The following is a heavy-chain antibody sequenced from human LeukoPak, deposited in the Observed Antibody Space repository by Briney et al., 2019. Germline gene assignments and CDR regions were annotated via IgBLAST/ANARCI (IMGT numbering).Heavy chain of an antibody. CDR3: ARGRVSSSSWSSTYYYYFYMDV. D-gene: IGHD6-13*01. Sequence: PSETLSLTCTVSGYSISSGYYWGWIRQPPGKGLEWIGSIYHSGSTYYNPSLKSRVTISVDTSKNHFSLELSSVTAADTAVYFCARGRVSSSSWSSTYYYYFYMDVWGKGTTVTVSS. V-gene: IGHV4-38-2*02. CDR2: IYHSGST. J-gene: IGHJ6*03. CDR1: GYSISSGYY.